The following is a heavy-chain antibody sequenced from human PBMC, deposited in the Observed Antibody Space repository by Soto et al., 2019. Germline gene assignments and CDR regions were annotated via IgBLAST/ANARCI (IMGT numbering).Heavy chain of an antibody. CDR3: ATRYRSSPPSRPDYYYYGMDV. J-gene: IGHJ6*02. CDR2: IIPIFGTA. CDR1: GGTCSSYA. Sequence: GXSGKLSCKATGGTCSSYAIGWLRQAPGQGLEWMGGIIPIFGTANYAQKFQGRVTITADESTSTAYMELSSLRSEDTAVYYCATRYRSSPPSRPDYYYYGMDVCGQGTTVTVSS. V-gene: IGHV1-69*13. D-gene: IGHD6-6*01.